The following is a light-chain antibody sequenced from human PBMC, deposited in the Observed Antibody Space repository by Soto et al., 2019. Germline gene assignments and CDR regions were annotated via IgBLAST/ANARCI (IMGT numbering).Light chain of an antibody. CDR3: QQHNQWPIT. CDR2: YIS. V-gene: IGKV3D-15*01. J-gene: IGKJ5*01. CDR1: QSAGNF. Sequence: EVVMTQYPVTLSVSQGETASLSCRASQSAGNFLAWYQQKPGQAPRLLIYYISTRATGIPARFSGSGSGTEFTLTINSLQSEDSAVYYCQQHNQWPITFGQGTRLEI.